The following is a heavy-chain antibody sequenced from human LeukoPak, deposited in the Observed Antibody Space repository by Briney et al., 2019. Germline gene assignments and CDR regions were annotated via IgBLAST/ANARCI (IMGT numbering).Heavy chain of an antibody. D-gene: IGHD6-13*01. V-gene: IGHV4-59*01. J-gene: IGHJ4*02. CDR3: ATGYSSTWYYFDY. Sequence: SETLSLTCTVSGDSISSYYWSWIRQPPGKGLEWIGYIYHSGSTNYNPSLKSRVTISADTSKDQFSLKLASVTAADTAVYYCATGYSSTWYYFDYWGQGTLDTVSS. CDR1: GDSISSYY. CDR2: IYHSGST.